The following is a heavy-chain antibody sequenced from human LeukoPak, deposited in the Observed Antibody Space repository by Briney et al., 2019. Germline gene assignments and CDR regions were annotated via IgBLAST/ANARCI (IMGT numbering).Heavy chain of an antibody. CDR3: ARVAMVTGSVY. CDR1: GGSFSGYY. Sequence: SETLSLTCAVYGGSFSGYYWSWIRQPPRKGLEWIGEISHSGSTNYNPSLKSRVTISVDTSKNQFSLKLSSVTAADTAVYYCARVAMVTGSVYWGQGTLVTVSS. CDR2: ISHSGST. V-gene: IGHV4-34*01. J-gene: IGHJ4*02. D-gene: IGHD5-18*01.